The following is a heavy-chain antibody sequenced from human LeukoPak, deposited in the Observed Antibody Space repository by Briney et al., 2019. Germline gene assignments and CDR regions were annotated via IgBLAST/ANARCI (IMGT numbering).Heavy chain of an antibody. D-gene: IGHD6-13*01. Sequence: PSETLSLTCTVSGGSISSGGYYWSWIRQHPGKGLEWIGYIYYSGSTYYNPSLKSRVTISVDTSKNQFSLKLSSVTAADTAEYYCASSSWYRGDNWFDPWGQGTLVTVSS. J-gene: IGHJ5*02. CDR3: ASSSWYRGDNWFDP. CDR1: GGSISSGGYY. V-gene: IGHV4-31*03. CDR2: IYYSGST.